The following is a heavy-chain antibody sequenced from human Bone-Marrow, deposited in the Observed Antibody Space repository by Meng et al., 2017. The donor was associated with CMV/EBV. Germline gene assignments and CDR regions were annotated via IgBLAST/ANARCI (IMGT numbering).Heavy chain of an antibody. D-gene: IGHD3-10*01. Sequence: SISSSSYYWGWIRQPPGKGLEWIGSIYYSGSTYHNPSLKSRVTISVDTSKNQFSLKLSSVTAADTAVYYCARDRVTMVRGVITIFDYWGQGTLVTVSS. V-gene: IGHV4-39*07. CDR2: IYYSGST. CDR3: ARDRVTMVRGVITIFDY. CDR1: SISSSSYY. J-gene: IGHJ4*02.